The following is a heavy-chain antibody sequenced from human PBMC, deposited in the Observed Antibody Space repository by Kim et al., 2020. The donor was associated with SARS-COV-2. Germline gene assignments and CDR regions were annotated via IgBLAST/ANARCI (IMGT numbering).Heavy chain of an antibody. CDR1: GGSISSSSYY. J-gene: IGHJ6*02. Sequence: SETLSLTCTVSGGSISSSSYYWGWIRQPPGKGLEWIGSIYYSGSTYYNPSLKSRVTISVDTSKNQFSLKLSSVTAADTAVYYCASLTPAGDILTGYYSYYYYGMDVWGQGTTVTVSS. CDR3: ASLTPAGDILTGYYSYYYYGMDV. V-gene: IGHV4-39*07. CDR2: IYYSGST. D-gene: IGHD3-9*01.